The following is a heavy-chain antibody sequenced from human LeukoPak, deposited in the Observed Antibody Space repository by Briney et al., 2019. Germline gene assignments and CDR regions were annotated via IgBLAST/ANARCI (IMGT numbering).Heavy chain of an antibody. D-gene: IGHD3-10*01. CDR1: GGSFSGYY. Sequence: PSETLSLTCAVYGGSFSGYYWSWIRQPPGKGLEWIGEINHSGSTNYNPSLKSRVTISVDTSKNQFSLKLSSVTAADTAVYYCARSYGSGSYYPYYYYGMDVWGQGTTVTVSS. J-gene: IGHJ6*02. CDR3: ARSYGSGSYYPYYYYGMDV. CDR2: INHSGST. V-gene: IGHV4-34*01.